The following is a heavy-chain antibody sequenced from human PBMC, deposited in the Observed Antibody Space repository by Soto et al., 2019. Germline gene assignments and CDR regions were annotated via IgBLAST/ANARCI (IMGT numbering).Heavy chain of an antibody. Sequence: QLQLQESDPGLVKPSETLSLTCTVTGGSISSSNYYWGWIRQPPGKGLEWIGSIYYSGSTYYNPSLKSRVTISVDTSKKRFSLKLSSVTAADTAVYYCATQEVGGSYVYTFDPWGQGTLVTVSS. CDR1: GGSISSSNYY. J-gene: IGHJ5*02. CDR3: ATQEVGGSYVYTFDP. CDR2: IYYSGST. V-gene: IGHV4-39*01. D-gene: IGHD1-26*01.